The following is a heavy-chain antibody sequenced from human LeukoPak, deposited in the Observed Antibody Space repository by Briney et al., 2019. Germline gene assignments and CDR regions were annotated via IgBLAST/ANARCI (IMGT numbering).Heavy chain of an antibody. CDR2: MNPNSGNT. V-gene: IGHV1-8*02. CDR3: ARFDVAAAAFDY. CDR1: GYTFTSYY. J-gene: IGHJ4*02. Sequence: ASVKVSCKASGYTFTSYYMHWVRQAPGQGLEWMGWMNPNSGNTGYAQKFQGRVTMTRNTSISTAYMELSSLRSEDTAVYYCARFDVAAAAFDYWGQGTLVTVSS. D-gene: IGHD6-13*01.